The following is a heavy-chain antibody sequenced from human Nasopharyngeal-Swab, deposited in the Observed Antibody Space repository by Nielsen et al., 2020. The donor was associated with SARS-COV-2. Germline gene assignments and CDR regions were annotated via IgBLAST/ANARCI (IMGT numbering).Heavy chain of an antibody. CDR3: AKDLIAAAGTLGWFDP. D-gene: IGHD6-13*01. J-gene: IGHJ5*02. Sequence: GGSLRLSCAASGFTFSSYAMSWVRQAPGKGLELVSAISGSGGSTYCADSVKGRFTISRDNSKNTLYLQMNSLRAEDTAVYYCAKDLIAAAGTLGWFDPWGQGTLVTVSS. CDR1: GFTFSSYA. V-gene: IGHV3-23*01. CDR2: ISGSGGST.